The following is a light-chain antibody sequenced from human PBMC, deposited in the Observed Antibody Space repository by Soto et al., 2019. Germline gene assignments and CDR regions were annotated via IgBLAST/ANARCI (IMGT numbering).Light chain of an antibody. J-gene: IGKJ1*01. Sequence: DIQMTQSPSSLSASVGDRVTITCRASQSISYYLNWYQQKPGKAPKLLMYAASSLQSGVPSRFSGSGYGTDFTLTISSLQPEDFATYYCQQTYSTPRTWTFGHGTKVEIK. CDR1: QSISYY. CDR2: AAS. V-gene: IGKV1-39*01. CDR3: QQTYSTPRTWT.